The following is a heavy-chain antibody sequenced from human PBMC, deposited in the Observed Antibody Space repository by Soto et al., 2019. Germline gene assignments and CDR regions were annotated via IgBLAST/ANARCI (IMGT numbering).Heavy chain of an antibody. CDR1: GYTFTSYG. D-gene: IGHD3-3*01. CDR3: ARDAARFLEWLLYRSWFDP. Sequence: ASVKVSCKASGYTFTSYGISWVRQAPGQGLEWMGWISAYNGNTNYAQKLQGRVTMTTDTSTSTAYMELRSLRSDDTAVYYCARDAARFLEWLLYRSWFDPWGQGTLVTVSS. V-gene: IGHV1-18*01. J-gene: IGHJ5*02. CDR2: ISAYNGNT.